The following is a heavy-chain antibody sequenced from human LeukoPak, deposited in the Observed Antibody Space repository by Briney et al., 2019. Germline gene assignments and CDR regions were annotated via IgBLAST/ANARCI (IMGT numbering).Heavy chain of an antibody. CDR1: GFTFSDYN. CDR2: ITSDSRYK. J-gene: IGHJ6*03. Sequence: GGSLTLSYAAAGFTFSDYNMNWVRQAPRKTLEWVSSITSDSRYKYYVDSVRGRFTISRDNAKNTLFLQIDSLRAEDTAVYYCARDPYSGTYGHLYYYYMDVWGKGTTVTISS. D-gene: IGHD1-26*01. V-gene: IGHV3-21*01. CDR3: ARDPYSGTYGHLYYYYMDV.